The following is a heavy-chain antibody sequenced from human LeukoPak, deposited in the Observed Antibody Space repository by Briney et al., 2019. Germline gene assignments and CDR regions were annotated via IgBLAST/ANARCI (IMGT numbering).Heavy chain of an antibody. Sequence: GGSLRLSCAASGFTFDDYAMHWVRQAPGKGLEWVSLISGDGGSTYYADSVKGRFTISRDNSKNSLYLRMNSLRTEDTALYYCANSEVATTPIDYWGQGTLVTVSS. CDR3: ANSEVATTPIDY. V-gene: IGHV3-43*02. J-gene: IGHJ4*02. D-gene: IGHD5-24*01. CDR2: ISGDGGST. CDR1: GFTFDDYA.